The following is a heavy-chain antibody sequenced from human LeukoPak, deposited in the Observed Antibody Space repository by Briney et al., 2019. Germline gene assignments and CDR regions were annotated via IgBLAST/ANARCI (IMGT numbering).Heavy chain of an antibody. CDR1: GFLFSIYS. V-gene: IGHV3-21*01. J-gene: IGHJ4*02. D-gene: IGHD4-17*01. CDR3: TRDHTETTYDY. CDR2: ISGSSSYI. Sequence: GFLRLFCSASGFLFSIYSMNWVRQASGEGLEWVSSISGSSSYIYYADSVKGRFSISRDNAKNSLYLQMNTLRAEDTAVYYCTRDHTETTYDYWGQGTLVTVSS.